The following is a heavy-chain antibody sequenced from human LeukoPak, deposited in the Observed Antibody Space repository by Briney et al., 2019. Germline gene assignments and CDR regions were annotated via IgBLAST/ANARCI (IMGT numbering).Heavy chain of an antibody. CDR3: ARDIKPPYCGGDCYSGSYFDY. CDR2: ISGSGGST. CDR1: GFTFSSYA. V-gene: IGHV3-23*01. Sequence: GGSLRLSCAASGFTFSSYAMSWVRQAPGKGLEWVSAISGSGGSTHYADSVKGRFTISRDNSKNTLYLQMNSLRAEDTAVYYCARDIKPPYCGGDCYSGSYFDYWGQGTLVTVSS. D-gene: IGHD2-21*02. J-gene: IGHJ4*02.